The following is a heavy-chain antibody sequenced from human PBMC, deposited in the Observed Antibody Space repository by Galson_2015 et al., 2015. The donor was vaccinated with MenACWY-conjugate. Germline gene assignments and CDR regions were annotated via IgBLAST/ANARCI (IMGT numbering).Heavy chain of an antibody. CDR1: GFTFSSYG. V-gene: IGHV3-33*01. J-gene: IGHJ5*02. CDR2: IWYDGSNK. Sequence: SLRLSCAASGFTFSSYGMHWVRQAPGKGLEWVAVIWYDGSNKYYADSVKGRLTISRDNSKNTLYLQMNSLRAEDTAVYYCARDEGSYYGSGRPGWFDPWGQGTLVTVSS. D-gene: IGHD3-10*01. CDR3: ARDEGSYYGSGRPGWFDP.